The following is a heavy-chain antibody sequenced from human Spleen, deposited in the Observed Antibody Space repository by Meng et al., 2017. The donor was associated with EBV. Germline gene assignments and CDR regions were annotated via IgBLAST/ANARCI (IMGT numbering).Heavy chain of an antibody. D-gene: IGHD4-17*01. Sequence: VQLPESGPGLAKPSGTLSLTCGVSGGSISSSKWWSWVRQPPGKGLEWIGEIHHSGSTNFNPSLKSRVTISVDKSKNQFSLKLSSVTAADTAVYYCATTYGDDSHYFDYWGQGTLVTVSS. CDR1: GGSISSSKW. CDR2: IHHSGST. CDR3: ATTYGDDSHYFDY. V-gene: IGHV4-4*02. J-gene: IGHJ4*02.